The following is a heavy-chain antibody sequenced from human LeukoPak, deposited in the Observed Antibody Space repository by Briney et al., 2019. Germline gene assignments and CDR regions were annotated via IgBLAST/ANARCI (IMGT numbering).Heavy chain of an antibody. Sequence: SETLSLTCTVSAGSISSISYYWSWIRQPPGKGLEWIGYIYYSGSTNYNPSLKTRVTFSLYTSKHQFSLKLISVTDADTDVYYCARVKGVVTAILDYWGQGTLVSVSS. CDR2: IYYSGST. CDR3: ARVKGVVTAILDY. J-gene: IGHJ4*02. CDR1: AGSISSISYY. V-gene: IGHV4-61*01. D-gene: IGHD2-21*02.